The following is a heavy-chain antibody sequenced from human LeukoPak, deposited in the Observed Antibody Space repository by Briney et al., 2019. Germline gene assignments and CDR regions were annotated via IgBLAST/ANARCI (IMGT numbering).Heavy chain of an antibody. D-gene: IGHD3-22*01. J-gene: IGHJ3*02. CDR2: ISSSSSYI. Sequence: PGGSLRLSCAASGFTFSSYSMNWVRQAPGKGLEWVSSISSSSSYIYYADSVKGRFTISRDNAKNSLYLQMNSLRAEDTAVYYCAGDYYDSSGYPPDAFDIWGQGTMVTVSS. CDR1: GFTFSSYS. CDR3: AGDYYDSSGYPPDAFDI. V-gene: IGHV3-21*01.